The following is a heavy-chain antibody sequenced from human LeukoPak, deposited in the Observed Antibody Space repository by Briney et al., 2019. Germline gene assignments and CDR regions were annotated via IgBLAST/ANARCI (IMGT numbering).Heavy chain of an antibody. J-gene: IGHJ4*02. Sequence: GGSLRLSCAASGFTFSSFEMNWVRQAPGKGLEWVSGISPSGDITYYADSVKGRFTISRDNSKNTLYLEVISLTAEDTAVYYCAKDDAWLRFGEWSQGTLVTVSS. CDR2: ISPSGDIT. V-gene: IGHV3-23*01. CDR3: AKDDAWLRFGE. CDR1: GFTFSSFE. D-gene: IGHD3-10*01.